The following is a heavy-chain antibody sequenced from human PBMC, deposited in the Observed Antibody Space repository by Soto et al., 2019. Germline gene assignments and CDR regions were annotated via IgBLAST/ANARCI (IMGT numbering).Heavy chain of an antibody. Sequence: SVKVSCKASGFTFTSSAVQWVRQARGQRLEWIGWIVVGSGNTNYAQKFQERVTITRDMSTSTAYMELSSLRSEDTAVYYCAAGAVTIYYYYYYGMDVWGQGTTVTVSS. J-gene: IGHJ6*02. V-gene: IGHV1-58*01. D-gene: IGHD4-17*01. CDR1: GFTFTSSA. CDR3: AAGAVTIYYYYYYGMDV. CDR2: IVVGSGNT.